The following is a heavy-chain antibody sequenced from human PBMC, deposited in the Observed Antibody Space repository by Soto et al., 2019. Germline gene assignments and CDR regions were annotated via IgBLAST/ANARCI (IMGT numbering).Heavy chain of an antibody. CDR3: ARDSGTGTADY. CDR1: GFTFSSYS. J-gene: IGHJ4*02. V-gene: IGHV3-21*01. D-gene: IGHD1-1*01. Sequence: GGSLRLSCAASGFTFSSYSMNWVRQAPGKGLEWVSSISSSSSYIYYADSVKGRFTISRDNAKNSLYLQMNSLRAEETAVYYCARDSGTGTADYWGQGTLVTVSS. CDR2: ISSSSSYI.